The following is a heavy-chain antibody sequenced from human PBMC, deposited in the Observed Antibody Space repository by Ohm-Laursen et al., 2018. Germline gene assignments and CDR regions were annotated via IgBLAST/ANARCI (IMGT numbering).Heavy chain of an antibody. J-gene: IGHJ6*02. CDR1: GFTFSNAW. CDR2: IKSKTDGGTT. Sequence: SLRLSCAASGFTFSNAWMSWVRQAPGKGLEWVGRIKSKTDGGTTDYAAPVKGRFTISRDDSKNTLYLQMNSLKTEDTAVYYCTTDGALLWFGELLYRAYYGMNVWGQGTTVTVSS. CDR3: TTDGALLWFGELLYRAYYGMNV. V-gene: IGHV3-15*01. D-gene: IGHD3-10*01.